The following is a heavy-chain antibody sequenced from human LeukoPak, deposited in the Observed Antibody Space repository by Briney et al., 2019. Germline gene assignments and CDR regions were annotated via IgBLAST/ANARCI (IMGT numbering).Heavy chain of an antibody. D-gene: IGHD3-22*01. CDR2: INHSGST. CDR3: ARDSYDSSGFNY. CDR1: GGSFSGYY. V-gene: IGHV4-34*01. J-gene: IGHJ4*02. Sequence: SETLSLTCAVYGGSFSGYYWSWIRQPPGRGLEWIGEINHSGSTNYNPSLKSRVTISVDTSKNQFSLKLSSVTAADTAVYYCARDSYDSSGFNYWGQGTLVTVSS.